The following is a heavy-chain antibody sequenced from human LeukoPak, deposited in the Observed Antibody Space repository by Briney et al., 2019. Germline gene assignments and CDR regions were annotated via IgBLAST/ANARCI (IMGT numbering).Heavy chain of an antibody. J-gene: IGHJ6*04. V-gene: IGHV4-34*01. D-gene: IGHD3-9*01. CDR2: IYYSGST. Sequence: SETLSLTCAVYGGSFSNYYWSWIRQPPGKGLEWVGSIYYSGSTYYNPSLKSRVTISVDTSKNQFSLKLSSVTAADTAVYYCASINYDILMDVWGKGTTVTVSS. CDR1: GGSFSNYY. CDR3: ASINYDILMDV.